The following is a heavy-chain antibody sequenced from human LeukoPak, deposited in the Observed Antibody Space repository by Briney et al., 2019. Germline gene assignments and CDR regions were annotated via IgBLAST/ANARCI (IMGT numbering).Heavy chain of an antibody. D-gene: IGHD6-13*01. CDR2: IIPIFGTA. CDR3: ARDPIAAAGTNWFDP. CDR1: GGTFSSYA. V-gene: IGHV1-69*13. Sequence: SVKVSCKASGGTFSSYAISWVRQAPGQGLEWMGGIIPIFGTANYAQKFQGRVTITADESTSTAYMELSSLRSEDTAVYYCARDPIAAAGTNWFDPWGQGTLVTVSS. J-gene: IGHJ5*02.